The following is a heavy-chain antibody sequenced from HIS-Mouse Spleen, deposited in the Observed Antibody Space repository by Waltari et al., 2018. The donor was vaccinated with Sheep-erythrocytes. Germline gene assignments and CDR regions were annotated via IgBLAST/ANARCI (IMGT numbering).Heavy chain of an antibody. D-gene: IGHD1-26*01. J-gene: IGHJ4*02. CDR2: IIPILGIA. CDR1: GATFSSYA. V-gene: IGHV1-69*04. Sequence: QVQLVQSGAEVKKPGSSVKVSCKASGATFSSYATSWVRQAPGQGLEWMGRIIPILGIANYAQKFQGRVTITADKSTSTAYMELSSLRSEDTAVYYCAQTGATTPHFDYWGQGTLVTVSS. CDR3: AQTGATTPHFDY.